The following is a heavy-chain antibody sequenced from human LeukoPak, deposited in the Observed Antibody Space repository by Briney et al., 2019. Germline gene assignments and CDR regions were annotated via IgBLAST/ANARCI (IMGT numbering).Heavy chain of an antibody. V-gene: IGHV1-18*01. CDR1: GYTFTSYD. J-gene: IGHJ4*02. CDR3: ARSLYGDYAGY. Sequence: GASVKVSCKASGYTFTSYDINWVRQAPGQGLEWMGWISAYNGNTNYAQKLQGRVTMTTDTSTSTAYMELRSLRSDDTAVYYCARSLYGDYAGYWGQGTLVTVSS. CDR2: ISAYNGNT. D-gene: IGHD4-17*01.